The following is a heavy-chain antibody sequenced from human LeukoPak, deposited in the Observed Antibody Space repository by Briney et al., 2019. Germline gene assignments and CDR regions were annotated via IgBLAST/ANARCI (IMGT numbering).Heavy chain of an antibody. V-gene: IGHV3-23*01. CDR3: AKAITLAPDSTLGFDY. Sequence: GGSLRLSCAASGFTFSSYAMHWVRQAPGKGLEWVSGISGSGGSTYYADSVKGRFTLSRDNSKNTLYLQMNSLRPEDTAVYYCAKAITLAPDSTLGFDYWGRGTLVTVSS. CDR1: GFTFSSYA. CDR2: ISGSGGST. D-gene: IGHD2-2*01. J-gene: IGHJ4*02.